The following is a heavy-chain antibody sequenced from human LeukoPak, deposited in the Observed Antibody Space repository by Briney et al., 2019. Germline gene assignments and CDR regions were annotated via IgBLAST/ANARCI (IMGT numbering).Heavy chain of an antibody. D-gene: IGHD3-10*01. V-gene: IGHV3-30*18. CDR2: ISYDGSNK. CDR3: AKDTYGSGSYYYFDY. CDR1: GFTFSSYG. Sequence: GGSLRLSCAASGFTFSSYGMHWVRQAPGKGLEWVAVISYDGSNKYYADSVKGRFTISRDNSKNTLYLQMNNLRAEDTAVYYCAKDTYGSGSYYYFDYWGQGTLVTVSS. J-gene: IGHJ4*02.